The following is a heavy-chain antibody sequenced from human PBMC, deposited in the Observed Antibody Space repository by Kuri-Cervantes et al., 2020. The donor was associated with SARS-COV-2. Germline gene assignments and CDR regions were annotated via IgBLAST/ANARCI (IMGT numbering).Heavy chain of an antibody. V-gene: IGHV3-74*01. CDR3: ASWRNFDYGDYANYYYYGMDV. Sequence: GGSLRLSCAASGFTFSSYWMHWVRQAPGKGLVWVSRINSDGSSTSYADSVKGRFTISRDNAKNSLYLQMNSLRDEDTAVYYCASWRNFDYGDYANYYYYGMDVWGQGTTVTVSS. D-gene: IGHD4-17*01. CDR1: GFTFSSYW. CDR2: INSDGSST. J-gene: IGHJ6*02.